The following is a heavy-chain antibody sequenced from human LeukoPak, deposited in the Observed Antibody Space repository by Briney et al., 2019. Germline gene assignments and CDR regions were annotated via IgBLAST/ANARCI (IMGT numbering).Heavy chain of an antibody. CDR3: ARGIIDSSGYYIDY. CDR1: GITLSNYG. CDR2: ISGSGGRT. J-gene: IGHJ4*02. D-gene: IGHD3-22*01. V-gene: IGHV3-23*01. Sequence: GGSLRLSCAVSGITLSNYGMSWVRQAPGKGLEWLAGISGSGGRTNYADSVKGRFTISRDNAKNSLYLQMNSLRAEDTAVYYCARGIIDSSGYYIDYWGQGTLVTVSS.